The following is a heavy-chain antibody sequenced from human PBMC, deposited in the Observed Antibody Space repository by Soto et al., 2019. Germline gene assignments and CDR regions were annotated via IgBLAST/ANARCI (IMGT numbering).Heavy chain of an antibody. Sequence: QINSKESGPTLMKPTQTLTLACTFSGFSLSSTRMAVGWIRQPPGKALEWLALIYWDDDKRYSPFLKSRLTITKDTSKNQVVLTMSNMDPVDTARYYCAHIVVAGLGYYFDYWGQGTLVTVSS. D-gene: IGHD6-19*01. V-gene: IGHV2-5*02. CDR3: AHIVVAGLGYYFDY. J-gene: IGHJ4*02. CDR1: GFSLSSTRMA. CDR2: IYWDDDK.